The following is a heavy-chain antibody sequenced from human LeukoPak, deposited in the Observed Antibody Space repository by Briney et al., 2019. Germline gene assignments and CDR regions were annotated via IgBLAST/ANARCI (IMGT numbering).Heavy chain of an antibody. J-gene: IGHJ4*02. Sequence: ATVNVSCKASGYTFTDYYIHWVRQAPGQGLEWMGCINPNSGGTNNAQQFQGRVTMTRDTSIRTAYMELSRLRLDDAAVYYCARDDYGGKPSPDYWGQGTLVTVSS. CDR3: ARDDYGGKPSPDY. V-gene: IGHV1-2*02. CDR2: INPNSGGT. D-gene: IGHD4-23*01. CDR1: GYTFTDYY.